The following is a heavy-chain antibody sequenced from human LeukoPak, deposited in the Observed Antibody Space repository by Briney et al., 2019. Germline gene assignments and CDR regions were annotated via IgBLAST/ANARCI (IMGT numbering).Heavy chain of an antibody. CDR3: ARDGGYGYNFYDAFDI. D-gene: IGHD5-24*01. J-gene: IGHJ3*02. Sequence: GGSLRLSCEASGFTFSSYAMHWVRQAPGKGLEWVAVISYDGSNKYYADSVKGRFTISRDNSKNTLYLQMNSLRAEDTAVYYCARDGGYGYNFYDAFDIWGQGTMVTVSS. CDR2: ISYDGSNK. V-gene: IGHV3-30-3*01. CDR1: GFTFSSYA.